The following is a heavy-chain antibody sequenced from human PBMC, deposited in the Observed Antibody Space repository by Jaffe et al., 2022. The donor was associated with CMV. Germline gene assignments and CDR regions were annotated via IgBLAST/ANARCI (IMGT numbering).Heavy chain of an antibody. D-gene: IGHD3-22*01. Sequence: EVHLVESGGGLVKPGGSLRLSCAASEFTFSNFSMNWVRQAPGKGLEWVSSISGSSSFKYYADSVKGRFTISRDNAKNSLYLQLNSLRVEDTAVYYCVRDSYTAVFYYDSSGYYFDYWGRGTLVTVSS. CDR1: EFTFSNFS. CDR3: VRDSYTAVFYYDSSGYYFDY. J-gene: IGHJ4*02. CDR2: ISGSSSFK. V-gene: IGHV3-21*01.